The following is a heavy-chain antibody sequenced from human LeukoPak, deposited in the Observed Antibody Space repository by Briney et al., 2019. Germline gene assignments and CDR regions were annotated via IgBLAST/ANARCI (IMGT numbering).Heavy chain of an antibody. CDR3: AKDRLVRGRVVNWFDP. D-gene: IGHD3-10*01. V-gene: IGHV3-30*02. Sequence: PGGSLRLSCAASGFTFSGYGMHWVRQAPGKGLEWVSFIRYDGNKKDYADSVRGRFTISRDNSKNTLYLQMNSLRAEDTAVYYCAKDRLVRGRVVNWFDPWGQGTLVTVSS. CDR1: GFTFSGYG. CDR2: IRYDGNKK. J-gene: IGHJ5*02.